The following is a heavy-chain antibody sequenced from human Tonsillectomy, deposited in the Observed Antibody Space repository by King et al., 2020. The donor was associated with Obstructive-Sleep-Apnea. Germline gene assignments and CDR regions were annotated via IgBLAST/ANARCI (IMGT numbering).Heavy chain of an antibody. CDR3: AIYYGFNAFDI. CDR1: GGSISSGEYY. V-gene: IGHV4-30-4*01. CDR2: IYYSGGT. D-gene: IGHD3-3*01. Sequence: VQLQESGPGLVKPSQTLSLTCTVSGGSISSGEYYWSWIRQPPGKGLEWIGNIYYSGGTYYNPSLKSRVTISVETSKNQCSLKLSSVTAADTAVYYCAIYYGFNAFDIWGQGTMVTVSS. J-gene: IGHJ3*02.